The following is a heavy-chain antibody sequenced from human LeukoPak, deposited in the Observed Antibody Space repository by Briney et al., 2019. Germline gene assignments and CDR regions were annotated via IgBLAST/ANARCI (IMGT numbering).Heavy chain of an antibody. D-gene: IGHD6-13*01. CDR2: IKQDGSEK. J-gene: IGHJ4*02. CDR3: ARAPIAAAGTFDY. V-gene: IGHV3-7*03. CDR1: GFTFSSYW. Sequence: GGSLRLSCAASGFTFSSYWMSWVRQAPGKGLEWVANIKQDGSEKYYVDSVKGRFTISRDNAKNSLYLQMNSLRAEDTALYYCARAPIAAAGTFDYWGQGTLVTVSS.